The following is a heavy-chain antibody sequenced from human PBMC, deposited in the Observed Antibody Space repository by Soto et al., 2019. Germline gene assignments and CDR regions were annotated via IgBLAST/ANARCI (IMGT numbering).Heavy chain of an antibody. CDR3: AREGYLLTGYYYYGMDV. CDR1: GFTFSSYA. CDR2: ISYDGSNK. D-gene: IGHD5-12*01. V-gene: IGHV3-30-3*01. Sequence: QVQLVESGGGVVQPGRSLRLSCAASGFTFSSYAMHWVRQAPGKGLEWVAVISYDGSNKYYADSVKGRFTISRDNSKNPLYLQMNSLRAEDMAVYSCAREGYLLTGYYYYGMDVWGQGTTVTVSS. J-gene: IGHJ6*02.